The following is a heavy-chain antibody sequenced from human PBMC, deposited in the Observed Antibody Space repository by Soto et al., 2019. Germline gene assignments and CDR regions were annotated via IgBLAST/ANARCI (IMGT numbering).Heavy chain of an antibody. D-gene: IGHD6-13*01. CDR1: GGSFSGYY. J-gene: IGHJ4*02. V-gene: IGHV4-34*01. Sequence: PSETLSLTCAVYGGSFSGYYWSWIRQPPGKGLEWIGEINHSGSTNYNPSLKSRVTISVDTSKNQFSLKLSSVTAADTAVYYCARGRYSSSWSYFDYWGQGTLVTSPQ. CDR3: ARGRYSSSWSYFDY. CDR2: INHSGST.